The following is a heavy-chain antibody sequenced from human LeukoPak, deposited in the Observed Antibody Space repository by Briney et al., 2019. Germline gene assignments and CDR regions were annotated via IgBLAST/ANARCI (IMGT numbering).Heavy chain of an antibody. CDR1: GFTFRSYG. J-gene: IGHJ4*02. D-gene: IGHD3-3*01. V-gene: IGHV3-30*02. CDR3: AKDTPPTSEWLPDY. CDR2: IRHDGSNK. Sequence: GGSLRLSCKASGFTFRSYGMHWVRQAPGKGLEWVAFIRHDGSNKYYADSVKGRFTISRDNSKSALFLHMDTVRADDTAFYYCAKDTPPTSEWLPDYWGQGTLVTVSS.